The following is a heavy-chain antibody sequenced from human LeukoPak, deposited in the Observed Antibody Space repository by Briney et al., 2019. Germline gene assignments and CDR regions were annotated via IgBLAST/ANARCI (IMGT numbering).Heavy chain of an antibody. CDR2: INPNSGDT. CDR1: GYTFTDYY. V-gene: IGHV1-2*04. J-gene: IGHJ6*03. D-gene: IGHD5-12*01. CDR3: ARDGGGYVGYYYMDV. Sequence: ASVKVSCKASGYTFTDYYMHWVRQAPRQGLEWRGWINPNSGDTNYAQNFQGYVTMTRDTSINTAYMELNRLTSDDTALYYCARDGGGYVGYYYMDVWGKGTTVTVSS.